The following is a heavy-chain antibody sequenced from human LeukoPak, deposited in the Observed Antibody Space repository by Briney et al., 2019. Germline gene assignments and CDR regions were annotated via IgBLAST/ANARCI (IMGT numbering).Heavy chain of an antibody. CDR1: GGSITAYY. CDR2: IFHSGNT. Sequence: SETLSLTCTVSGGSITAYYWSWIRQPPGKGLEWIGSIFHSGNTNYSPSLKSRVTISVDTSKNQFSLKLSSVTAADTAVYYCARHGYGDDVGNWFDPWGQGTLVSVSS. V-gene: IGHV4-59*08. CDR3: ARHGYGDDVGNWFDP. J-gene: IGHJ5*02. D-gene: IGHD2-2*03.